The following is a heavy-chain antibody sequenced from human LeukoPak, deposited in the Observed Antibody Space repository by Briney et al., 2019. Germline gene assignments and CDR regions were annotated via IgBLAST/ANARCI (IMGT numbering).Heavy chain of an antibody. CDR1: GFNFANAY. V-gene: IGHV3-15*01. D-gene: IGHD3-16*01. CDR3: TSDWGVLADN. J-gene: IGHJ4*02. Sequence: GGSLRLSCAASGFNFANAYMSWVRQAPGKGLERVGRIKNKVGGGTADYSAPVKGRFTISRDDSKNTLYLQMNNLKTEDTAVYYCTSDWGVLADNWGQGTLVTVSS. CDR2: IKNKVGGGTA.